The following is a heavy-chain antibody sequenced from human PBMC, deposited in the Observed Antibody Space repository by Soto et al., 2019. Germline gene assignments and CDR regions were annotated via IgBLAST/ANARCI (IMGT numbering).Heavy chain of an antibody. Sequence: PGGSLRLSCAASGFTFSSYGMHWVRQAPGKGLEWVAVISYDGSNKYYADSVKGRFTISRDNTLYLQMNSLRAEDTAVYYCAKGREFDILTGYPLNYYYGMDVWGQGTTVTVS. J-gene: IGHJ6*02. V-gene: IGHV3-30*18. D-gene: IGHD3-9*01. CDR3: AKGREFDILTGYPLNYYYGMDV. CDR2: ISYDGSNK. CDR1: GFTFSSYG.